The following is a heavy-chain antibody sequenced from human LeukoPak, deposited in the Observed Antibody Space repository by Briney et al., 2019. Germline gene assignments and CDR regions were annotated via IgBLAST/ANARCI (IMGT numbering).Heavy chain of an antibody. CDR1: GFTFSSYA. Sequence: PGGSLRLSCAASGFTFSSYAMHWVRQAPGKGLEWVAVISYDGSNKYYADSVKGRFTISRDNSKNTLYLQMNSLRAEDTAVYYCAGDGGDIVVVPAAIFAFDIWGQGTMVTVSS. CDR2: ISYDGSNK. V-gene: IGHV3-30-3*01. CDR3: AGDGGDIVVVPAAIFAFDI. J-gene: IGHJ3*02. D-gene: IGHD2-2*01.